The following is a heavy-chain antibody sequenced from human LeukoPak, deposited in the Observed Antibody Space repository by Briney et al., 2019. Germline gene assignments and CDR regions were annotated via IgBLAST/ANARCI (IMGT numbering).Heavy chain of an antibody. V-gene: IGHV1-18*01. J-gene: IGHJ4*02. Sequence: ASVKVSCKASGYTFTTYGISWVRQAPGQGLEWMGWVSAYNGNTNYAQKLQGRVTMTTDTSTSTAYMELSSLRSEDTAVYYCARDITTVTTFDYWGQGTLVTVSS. D-gene: IGHD4-17*01. CDR2: VSAYNGNT. CDR1: GYTFTTYG. CDR3: ARDITTVTTFDY.